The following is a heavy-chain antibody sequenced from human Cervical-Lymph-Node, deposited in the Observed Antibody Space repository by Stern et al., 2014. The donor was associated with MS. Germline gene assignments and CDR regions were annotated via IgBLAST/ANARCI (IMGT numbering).Heavy chain of an antibody. CDR2: IISSSSYI. D-gene: IGHD3-22*01. V-gene: IGHV3-21*01. Sequence: EVQLVESGGGLVKPGGSLRLSCAASGFTFSSYSMNWVRQAPGKGLEWVSSIISSSSYIYYADSVKGRFTISRDNAKNSLYLQMNSLRAEDTAVYYCARVEYYYDSSGFDYWGQGTLVTVSS. J-gene: IGHJ4*02. CDR3: ARVEYYYDSSGFDY. CDR1: GFTFSSYS.